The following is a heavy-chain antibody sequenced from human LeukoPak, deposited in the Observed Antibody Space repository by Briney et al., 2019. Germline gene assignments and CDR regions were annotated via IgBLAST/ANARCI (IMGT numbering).Heavy chain of an antibody. J-gene: IGHJ4*02. CDR1: GFTFSRYG. CDR2: IRYDESDK. Sequence: PGGSLRLSCAASGFTFSRYGMHWVRQAPGKGLEWVAFIRYDESDKKYKDSVKGRFTVSKDNSKNTVSLQMHSLRVEDTAVYFCATYYYASGNYYNYIYYWGQGALATVSS. CDR3: ATYYYASGNYYNYIYY. D-gene: IGHD3-10*01. V-gene: IGHV3-30*02.